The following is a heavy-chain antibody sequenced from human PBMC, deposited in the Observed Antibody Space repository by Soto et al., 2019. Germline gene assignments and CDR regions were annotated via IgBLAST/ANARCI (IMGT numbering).Heavy chain of an antibody. Sequence: QITLKESGPTLVKPTQTLTLTCTLSGFSPSAPGVGVGWIRQPPGKAPEWLGIIYWNDDKRYSPSLKSRLTITKDTSKNQVVLTMTNMEAVDTAKYYCVHSPWGAAPDYWGQGTLVTVSA. V-gene: IGHV2-5*01. J-gene: IGHJ4*02. CDR3: VHSPWGAAPDY. D-gene: IGHD3-16*01. CDR1: GFSPSAPGVG. CDR2: IYWNDDK.